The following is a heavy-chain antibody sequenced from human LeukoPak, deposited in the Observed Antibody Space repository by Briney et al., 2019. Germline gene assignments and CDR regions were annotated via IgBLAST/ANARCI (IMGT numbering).Heavy chain of an antibody. V-gene: IGHV4-38-2*01. J-gene: IGHJ4*02. CDR2: IYHSGST. Sequence: PSETLSLTCAVSGYSISSGYYWGWSRPPPGEGLEGIGSIYHSGSTYYNPSIKSRVTISGDSSKNQFSLKLSSVTAADTAVYYCARARDYGSGTWYFDYWGQGTLVTVSS. CDR1: GYSISSGYY. D-gene: IGHD3-10*01. CDR3: ARARDYGSGTWYFDY.